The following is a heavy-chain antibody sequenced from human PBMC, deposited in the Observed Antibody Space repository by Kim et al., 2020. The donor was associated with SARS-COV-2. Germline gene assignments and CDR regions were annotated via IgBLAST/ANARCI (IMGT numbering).Heavy chain of an antibody. J-gene: IGHJ5*02. V-gene: IGHV4-59*01. Sequence: SETLSLTCTVSSGSISSYYWSWIRQPPGKGLEWIGYIYYSGSTNYNPSLKSRVTISVDTSKNQFSLKLSSVTAADTAVYYCARGFDPWCQGTLVTVSS. CDR3: ARGFDP. CDR1: SGSISSYY. CDR2: IYYSGST.